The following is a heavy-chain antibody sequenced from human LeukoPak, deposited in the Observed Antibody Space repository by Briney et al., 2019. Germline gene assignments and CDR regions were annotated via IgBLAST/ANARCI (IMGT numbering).Heavy chain of an antibody. CDR1: GFTFDDYA. Sequence: GGSLRLSCAVSGFTFDDYAMHWVRQVPGKGLEWVSGISWNSDTIDLADSVKGRFTISRDNAKNSLYLQMNRLRAEDTALYYCATNGGGDSGYGNFDYWGQGTLVTVSS. D-gene: IGHD5-12*01. V-gene: IGHV3-9*01. J-gene: IGHJ4*02. CDR2: ISWNSDTI. CDR3: ATNGGGDSGYGNFDY.